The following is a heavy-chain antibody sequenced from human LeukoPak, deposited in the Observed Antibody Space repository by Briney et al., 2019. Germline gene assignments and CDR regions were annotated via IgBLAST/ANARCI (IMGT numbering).Heavy chain of an antibody. CDR2: LSGSGSST. Sequence: PGGSLRVSCAASGFTFSSYAMSWVRRAPGKGLEWVSSLSGSGSSTHYANSVKGRFTISRGNSKDTLYLQMNSLRAEDTAVYYCAKVCSGSYLFYFDSWGQGTLVIVSS. V-gene: IGHV3-23*01. CDR1: GFTFSSYA. J-gene: IGHJ4*02. D-gene: IGHD1-26*01. CDR3: AKVCSGSYLFYFDS.